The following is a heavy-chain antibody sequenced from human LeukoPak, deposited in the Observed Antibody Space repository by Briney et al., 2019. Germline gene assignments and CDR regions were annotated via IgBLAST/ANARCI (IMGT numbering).Heavy chain of an antibody. CDR2: ISGRDEST. CDR3: AKVTGTTNY. J-gene: IGHJ4*02. CDR1: GLTFSNHA. V-gene: IGHV3-23*01. D-gene: IGHD1-1*01. Sequence: PGGSLRLSCALSGLTFSNHALSWVRQAPGKGLEWVSAISGRDESTYYADSVKGRFTISRDNSKSTLYLQMSSLRAEDTAVYHCAKVTGTTNYWGQGTLVTVSS.